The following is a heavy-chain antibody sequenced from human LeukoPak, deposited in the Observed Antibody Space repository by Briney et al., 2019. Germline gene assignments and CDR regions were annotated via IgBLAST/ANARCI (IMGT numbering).Heavy chain of an antibody. D-gene: IGHD4-17*01. J-gene: IGHJ4*02. CDR1: GGSLSNGGYS. CDR3: AREGRLRKVDY. V-gene: IGHV4-30-2*01. Sequence: SQTLSLTCAVSGGSLSNGGYSWSWIRQPPGKGLEWIGLIYHSGTTHYNPSLKSRLTFSLDKSKNQFSLKLTSVTAADTAVYYCAREGRLRKVDYWGQGTLVTVSS. CDR2: IYHSGTT.